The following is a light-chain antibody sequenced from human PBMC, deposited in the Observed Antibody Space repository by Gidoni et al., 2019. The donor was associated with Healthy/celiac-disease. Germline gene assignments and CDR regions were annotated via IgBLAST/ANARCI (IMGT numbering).Light chain of an antibody. J-gene: IGKJ5*01. V-gene: IGKV3-11*01. Sequence: EIVLTQSPATLSLSPGERATLSCRASQSVSSYLAWYQQKPGQAPRLLIDDASNRATGIPARFSGSGSGTDFTLTISSLEPEDFAVYYCQQRSNWPPEVTFGQGTRLESK. CDR1: QSVSSY. CDR2: DAS. CDR3: QQRSNWPPEVT.